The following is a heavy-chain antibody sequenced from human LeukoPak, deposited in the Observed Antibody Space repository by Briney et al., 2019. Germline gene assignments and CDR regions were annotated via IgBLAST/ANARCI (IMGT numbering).Heavy chain of an antibody. CDR3: AELGITMIGGV. J-gene: IGHJ6*04. V-gene: IGHV3-48*03. CDR2: ISSSDSTI. Sequence: PGGSLRLSCAASGFTFSSYEMNWVRQPPGKGLEWVSYISSSDSTIYYADSVKGRFTISRDNAKNSLYLQMNSLRAEDTAVYYCAELGITMIGGVWGKGTTVTISS. CDR1: GFTFSSYE. D-gene: IGHD3-10*02.